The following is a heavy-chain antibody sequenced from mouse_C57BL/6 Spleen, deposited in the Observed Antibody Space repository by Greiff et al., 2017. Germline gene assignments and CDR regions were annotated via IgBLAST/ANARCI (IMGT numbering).Heavy chain of an antibody. Sequence: VHVKQSGPELVKPGASVKIPCKASGYTFTDYNMDWVKQSHGKSLEWIGDINPNNGGTIYNQKFKGKATLTVDKSSSTSYMELRSLTSEDTAVYYCARVSNYPYYFDYWGQGTTLTVSS. D-gene: IGHD2-5*01. J-gene: IGHJ2*01. V-gene: IGHV1-18*01. CDR3: ARVSNYPYYFDY. CDR1: GYTFTDYN. CDR2: INPNNGGT.